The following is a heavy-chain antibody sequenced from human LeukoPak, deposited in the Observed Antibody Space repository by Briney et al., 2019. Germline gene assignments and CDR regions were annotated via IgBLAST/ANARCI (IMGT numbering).Heavy chain of an antibody. CDR1: GGSFSGYY. D-gene: IGHD3-9*01. J-gene: IGHJ5*02. V-gene: IGHV4-34*01. CDR3: AREGLRGRRYHDILTGPDWFDP. Sequence: SETLSLTCAVYGGSFSGYYWSWIRQPPGKGLEWIGEINHSGSTNYNPSLKSRVTISVDTSKNQFSLKLSSVTAADTAVYYCAREGLRGRRYHDILTGPDWFDPWGQGTLDTVSS. CDR2: INHSGST.